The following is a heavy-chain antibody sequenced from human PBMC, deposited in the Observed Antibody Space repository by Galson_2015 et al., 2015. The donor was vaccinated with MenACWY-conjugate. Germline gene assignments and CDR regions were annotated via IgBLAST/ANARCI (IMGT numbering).Heavy chain of an antibody. D-gene: IGHD7-27*01. CDR2: IYYSGST. CDR1: GGSVSSGSYS. Sequence: SEPLSLTCPVSGGSVSSGSYSWSWIRQPPGTGLEWNGYIYYSGSTNYNPSLKSRVTISVDTSKNQFSLKLSSVTAADTAVYYCARDWRSRTVTGMGFDYWGQGTLVTVSS. V-gene: IGHV4-61*01. CDR3: ARDWRSRTVTGMGFDY. J-gene: IGHJ4*02.